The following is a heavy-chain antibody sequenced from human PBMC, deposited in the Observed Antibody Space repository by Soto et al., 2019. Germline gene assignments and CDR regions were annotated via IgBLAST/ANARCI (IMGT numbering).Heavy chain of an antibody. V-gene: IGHV3-30-3*01. CDR2: ISYDGSNK. Sequence: GGSLRLSCAASGFTFSSYAMHWVRQAPGKGLEWVAVISYDGSNKYYADSVKGRFTISRDNSKNTLYLQMNSLRAEDTAVYYCARDRGSSWYGNYYGMDVWGQGTTVTVSS. CDR3: ARDRGSSWYGNYYGMDV. D-gene: IGHD6-13*01. CDR1: GFTFSSYA. J-gene: IGHJ6*02.